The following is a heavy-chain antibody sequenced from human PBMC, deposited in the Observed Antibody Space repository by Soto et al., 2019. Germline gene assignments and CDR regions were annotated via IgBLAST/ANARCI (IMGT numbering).Heavy chain of an antibody. Sequence: ASVKVSCKAAGYTFMSYYMDLVRQAPGQGLEWMGRINPIGGRANYAQRFQGRITITADESTSTAYMELSSLRSEDTAVYYCARYPYYDFWSGYPSRENWFDPWGQGTLVTVSS. D-gene: IGHD3-3*01. CDR3: ARYPYYDFWSGYPSRENWFDP. CDR1: GYTFMSYY. J-gene: IGHJ5*02. V-gene: IGHV1-46*01. CDR2: INPIGGRA.